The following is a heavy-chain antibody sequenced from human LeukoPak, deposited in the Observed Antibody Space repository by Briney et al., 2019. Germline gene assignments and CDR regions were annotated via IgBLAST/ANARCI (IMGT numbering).Heavy chain of an antibody. CDR1: GFTFKSYA. CDR3: ARHSGSYFSQFDY. CDR2: ISGYNDNT. D-gene: IGHD1-26*01. J-gene: IGHJ4*02. Sequence: ASVRVSCKTSGFTFKSYAIGWVRHVPGQGLEWMGWISGYNDNTNFTQRLQDRISMATDTSTDTAYMTLRSLRSDDTAVYFCARHSGSYFSQFDYWGQGTLVTVSS. V-gene: IGHV1-18*01.